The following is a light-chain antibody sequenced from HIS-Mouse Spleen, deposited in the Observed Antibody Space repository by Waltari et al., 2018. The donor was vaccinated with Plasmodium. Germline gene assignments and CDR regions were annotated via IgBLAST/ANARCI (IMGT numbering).Light chain of an antibody. CDR3: QQYNNWSFT. J-gene: IGKJ3*01. Sequence: EIVMTHSPATLPVSPGERATLSCRASQSVSSNLAWYQQKPAQAPRLLIYGASTRATGIPARFSGSGSGTEFTLTISSLQSEDFAVYYCQQYNNWSFTFGPGTKVDIK. V-gene: IGKV3-15*01. CDR2: GAS. CDR1: QSVSSN.